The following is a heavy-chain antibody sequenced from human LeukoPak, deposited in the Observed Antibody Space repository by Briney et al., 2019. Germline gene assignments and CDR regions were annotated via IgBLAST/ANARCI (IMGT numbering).Heavy chain of an antibody. V-gene: IGHV3-11*01. CDR1: GFTFSDYY. J-gene: IGHJ6*03. CDR2: ISSSGSTI. Sequence: GGSLRLSCAASGFTFSDYYMSWIRQAPGKGLEWVSYISSSGSTIYYADSVKGRFTISRDNAKNSLYLQMNSLRAEDTAVYYCARVRYDYVWGSYRYNYMDVWGKGTTVTISS. D-gene: IGHD3-16*01. CDR3: ARVRYDYVWGSYRYNYMDV.